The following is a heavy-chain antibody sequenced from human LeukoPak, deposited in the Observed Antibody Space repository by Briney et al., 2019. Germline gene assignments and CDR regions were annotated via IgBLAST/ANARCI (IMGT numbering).Heavy chain of an antibody. J-gene: IGHJ5*02. D-gene: IGHD6-25*01. Sequence: KPSETLSLTCSVSDGSMSDSITWGWVRQPPGKGLEWLANIHDDGRTAPNPSLRSRLTISQDRSKNQFSLKVSSVTAADTAFYYCAKVLTAAGLDLWGQGILVTVSS. V-gene: IGHV4/OR15-8*01. CDR2: IHDDGRT. CDR3: AKVLTAAGLDL. CDR1: DGSMSDSIT.